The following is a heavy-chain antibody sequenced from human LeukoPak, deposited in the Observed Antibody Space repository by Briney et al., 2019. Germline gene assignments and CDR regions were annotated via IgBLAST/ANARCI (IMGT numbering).Heavy chain of an antibody. Sequence: SETLSLTCTVSGGSISSYYWSWIRQPPGKGLEWIGYMYFSGTTNYNPSLKSRATISVDTSKNQFSLMLSSVTAADTAVYYCARSYSSTWRSPFDSWGLGTRVTVSS. D-gene: IGHD2-2*01. CDR1: GGSISSYY. J-gene: IGHJ4*02. CDR3: ARSYSSTWRSPFDS. V-gene: IGHV4-59*01. CDR2: MYFSGTT.